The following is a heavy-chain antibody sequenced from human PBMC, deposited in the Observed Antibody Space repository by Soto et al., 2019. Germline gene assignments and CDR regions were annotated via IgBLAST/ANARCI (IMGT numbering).Heavy chain of an antibody. CDR2: IYYSGIT. J-gene: IGHJ1*01. CDR3: ARDGDSDSSGSGAEYFQH. D-gene: IGHD3-22*01. CDR1: GGSIRSGGYY. V-gene: IGHV4-31*03. Sequence: SETLSLTCTVSGGSIRSGGYYWSWIRQHPGKGLEWIGHIYYSGITYYSPPLKSRISISVNTSKNQFSLRLSSVTAADTAVYYCARDGDSDSSGSGAEYFQHWGQGTLVTVSS.